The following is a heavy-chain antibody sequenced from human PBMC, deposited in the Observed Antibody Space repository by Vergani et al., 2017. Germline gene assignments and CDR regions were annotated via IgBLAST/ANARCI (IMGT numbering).Heavy chain of an antibody. V-gene: IGHV4-4*09. J-gene: IGHJ6*03. CDR3: ARASLRALVGYYYYMDV. Sequence: QLQESGPGLVKPSETLSLTCIVSGGSISPYYWSWIRQPAGKGLEWIGYIFPSGNSDYNPSLKNRVSISLDKSKNQFSLWVNSVTAADTAVYFCARASLRALVGYYYYMDVWGKGKTVVVSS. CDR1: GGSISPYY. D-gene: IGHD3-16*02. CDR2: IFPSGNS.